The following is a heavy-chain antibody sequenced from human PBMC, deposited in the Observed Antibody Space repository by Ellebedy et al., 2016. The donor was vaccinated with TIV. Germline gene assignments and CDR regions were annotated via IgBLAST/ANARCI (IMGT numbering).Heavy chain of an antibody. V-gene: IGHV3-30-3*01. J-gene: IGHJ3*02. CDR1: GFTFSSYA. CDR2: ISSDGSNK. D-gene: IGHD3-22*01. CDR3: ARSTMIVVGDAFDI. Sequence: PGGSLRLSCAASGFTFSSYAMHWVRQAPGKGLDWVAVISSDGSNKYYADSVKGRFTISRDNSKNTLYLQVNSLRAEDTAVYYCARSTMIVVGDAFDIWGQGTMLTVSS.